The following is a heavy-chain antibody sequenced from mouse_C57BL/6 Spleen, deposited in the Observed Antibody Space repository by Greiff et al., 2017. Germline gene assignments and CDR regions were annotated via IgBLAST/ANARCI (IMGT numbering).Heavy chain of an antibody. CDR3: ARDWRGRGGFDY. V-gene: IGHV1-80*01. CDR2: IYPGDGDT. J-gene: IGHJ2*01. Sequence: VQLQESGAELVKPGASVKISCKASGYAFSSYWMNWVKQRPGKGLEWIGQIYPGDGDTNYNGKFKGKATLTADKSSSTAYMQLSSLTSEDSAVYFCARDWRGRGGFDYWGQGTTLTVSS. D-gene: IGHD3-3*01. CDR1: GYAFSSYW.